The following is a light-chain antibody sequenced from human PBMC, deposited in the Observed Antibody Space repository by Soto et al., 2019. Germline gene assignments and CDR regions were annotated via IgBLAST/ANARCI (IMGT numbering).Light chain of an antibody. V-gene: IGKV3-20*01. Sequence: EIVLTQSPGTLSLSPGERATLSCRASQSVSGNQLAWYQQKPGQGPRLLIYAASSRATDIPDRFSGSESGTDFTFIISRLEPEDFGMYYCHEYGSLPHTFGQGTKVESK. CDR3: HEYGSLPHT. CDR2: AAS. J-gene: IGKJ2*01. CDR1: QSVSGNQ.